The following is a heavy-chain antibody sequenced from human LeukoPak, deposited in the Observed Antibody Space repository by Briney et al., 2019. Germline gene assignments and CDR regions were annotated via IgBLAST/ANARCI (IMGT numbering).Heavy chain of an antibody. V-gene: IGHV3-23*01. D-gene: IGHD2-2*01. Sequence: GGSLRLSCAASGFTFSSYAMSWVRQAPGKGLEWVSAISGSGGSTYYADSVKGRFTISRDNSKNTLYLQMNSLRAEDTAVYYCAKKAGYCSSTSCSYAFDIWGQGTMVTVSS. CDR3: AKKAGYCSSTSCSYAFDI. CDR2: ISGSGGST. J-gene: IGHJ3*02. CDR1: GFTFSSYA.